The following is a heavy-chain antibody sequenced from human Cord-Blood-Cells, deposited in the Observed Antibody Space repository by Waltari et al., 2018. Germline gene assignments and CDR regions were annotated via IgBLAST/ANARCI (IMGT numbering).Heavy chain of an antibody. J-gene: IGHJ4*02. D-gene: IGHD4-17*01. CDR2: IYYSGST. CDR3: ARQRNGDYVFDY. Sequence: QVQLQESGPGLVKPSETLSLTCTVSGGSISSYYWSWIRQPPGKGLEWIGYIYYSGSTTYNPSLKSRGTISVDTSKNQFSLKLSSVTAADTAVYYCARQRNGDYVFDYWGQGTLVTVSS. V-gene: IGHV4-59*08. CDR1: GGSISSYY.